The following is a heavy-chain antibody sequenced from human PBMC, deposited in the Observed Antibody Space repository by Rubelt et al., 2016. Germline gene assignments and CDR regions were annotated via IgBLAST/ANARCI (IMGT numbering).Heavy chain of an antibody. V-gene: IGHV4-59*08. D-gene: IGHD6-19*01. J-gene: IGHJ4*02. CDR2: SGST. CDR3: ATDNSALY. Sequence: SGSTNYNPSLKSRVTISVDTSKNQFSLKLSSVTAADTAVYYCATDNSALYWGRGTLVTVSA.